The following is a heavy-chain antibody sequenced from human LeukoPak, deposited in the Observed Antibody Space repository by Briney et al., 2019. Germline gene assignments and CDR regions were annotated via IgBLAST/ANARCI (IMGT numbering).Heavy chain of an antibody. CDR3: AREAARREVDY. J-gene: IGHJ4*02. Sequence: ASVKVSCKASGYTFTGYYMHWVRQAPGQGLEWMGWTNPNSGGTNYAQNFQGRVTMTRDTSISTAYIELSSLRSDDTAVYYCAREAARREVDYWGQGTLVTVSS. D-gene: IGHD6-6*01. CDR2: TNPNSGGT. V-gene: IGHV1-2*02. CDR1: GYTFTGYY.